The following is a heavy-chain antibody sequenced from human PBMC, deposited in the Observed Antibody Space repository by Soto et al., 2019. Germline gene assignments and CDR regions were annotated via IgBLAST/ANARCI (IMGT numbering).Heavy chain of an antibody. CDR1: GFTFSTTW. Sequence: GGSLRLSCAASGFTFSTTWMSWVRQAPGKGLEWVARVKSNNEGGTADYAAPVKGRFPVSRDDSKTTLFLQMSSLGAEATALYYCTTRFGGGNGCYADDVFGYWGQGTLVTVSS. CDR2: VKSNNEGGTA. D-gene: IGHD2-15*01. V-gene: IGHV3-15*01. CDR3: TTRFGGGNGCYADDVFGY. J-gene: IGHJ4*02.